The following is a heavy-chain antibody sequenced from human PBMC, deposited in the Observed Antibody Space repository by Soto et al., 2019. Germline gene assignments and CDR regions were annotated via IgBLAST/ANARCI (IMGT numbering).Heavy chain of an antibody. J-gene: IGHJ5*02. CDR1: RYPLTELS. D-gene: IGHD6-19*01. V-gene: IGHV1-24*01. Sequence: GSGKVSFKVCRYPLTELSMHLVRQAPGKGPEWMGGFDPEDGETIYAQKFQGRVTMTEDTSTDTAYMELSRLRSEDTAVYYCATVTRIAVAGTNDNWFDPWGQGTMVTVSS. CDR2: FDPEDGET. CDR3: ATVTRIAVAGTNDNWFDP.